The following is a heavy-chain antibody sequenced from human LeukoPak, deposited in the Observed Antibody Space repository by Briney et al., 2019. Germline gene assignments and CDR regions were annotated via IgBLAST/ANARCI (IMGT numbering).Heavy chain of an antibody. V-gene: IGHV3-66*03. CDR3: AKDLNPFWSGYYGGRLPGY. D-gene: IGHD3-3*01. J-gene: IGHJ4*02. Sequence: GGSLRLSCAASGFTVGSNYMTWVRQAPGKGLEWVSVIYSSGSTYYADSVKGRFTISRDNSKNTLYLQMNSLRAEDTAVYYCAKDLNPFWSGYYGGRLPGYWGQGTLVTVSS. CDR1: GFTVGSNY. CDR2: IYSSGST.